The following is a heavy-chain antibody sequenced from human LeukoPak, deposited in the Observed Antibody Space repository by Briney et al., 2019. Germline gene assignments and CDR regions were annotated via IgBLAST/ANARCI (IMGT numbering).Heavy chain of an antibody. CDR3: ATKNYYYYYMDV. CDR1: GGSFSGYY. J-gene: IGHJ6*03. CDR2: INDGGST. V-gene: IGHV4-34*01. Sequence: SETLSLICAVYGGSFSGYYWSWIRQSPGKGLEWIGEINDGGSTNYNPSLKSRVTISVDTSKNQFSLKLSSVTAADTAVYYCATKNYYYYYMDVWGKGTTVTVSS.